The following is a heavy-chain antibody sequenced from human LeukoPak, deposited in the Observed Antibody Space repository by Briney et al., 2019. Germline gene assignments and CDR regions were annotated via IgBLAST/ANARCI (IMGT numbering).Heavy chain of an antibody. J-gene: IGHJ4*02. V-gene: IGHV3-48*03. D-gene: IGHD3-10*01. CDR1: GFTFSSYE. CDR2: ISSSGGTI. Sequence: PGGSLRLSCAASGFTFSSYEMNWVRQAPGEGLERVSYISSSGGTIYYADSVKGRFTISRDNAKNSLYLQMNSLRAEDTAVYYCARTNMVRGVIVTPALDYWGQGTLVTVSS. CDR3: ARTNMVRGVIVTPALDY.